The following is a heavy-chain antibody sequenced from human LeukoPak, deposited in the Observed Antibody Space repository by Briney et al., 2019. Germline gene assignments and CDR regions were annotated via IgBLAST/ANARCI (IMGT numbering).Heavy chain of an antibody. CDR2: IYYSGST. D-gene: IGHD4-17*01. Sequence: SETLSLTCTVSGGSISSGDYYWSWIRQPPGKGLEWTGYIYYSGSTYYNPSLKSRVTISVDTSKNQFSLKLSSVTAADTAVYYCARGDVYGDYTLNDYWGQGTLVTVSS. V-gene: IGHV4-30-4*01. J-gene: IGHJ4*02. CDR1: GGSISSGDYY. CDR3: ARGDVYGDYTLNDY.